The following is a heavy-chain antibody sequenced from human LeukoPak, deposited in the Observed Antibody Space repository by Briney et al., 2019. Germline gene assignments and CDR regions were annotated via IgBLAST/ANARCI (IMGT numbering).Heavy chain of an antibody. CDR2: ISGSGGST. CDR3: ARRAINLGLYYGMDV. CDR1: GFTFSSYA. D-gene: IGHD2-21*01. V-gene: IGHV3-23*01. J-gene: IGHJ6*02. Sequence: GGSLRLSCAASGFTFSSYAMSWVRQAPGKGLEWVSAISGSGGSTYYADSVKGRFTISRDNSKNTLYLQMNSLRAEDTAVYYCARRAINLGLYYGMDVCGQGTTVTVSS.